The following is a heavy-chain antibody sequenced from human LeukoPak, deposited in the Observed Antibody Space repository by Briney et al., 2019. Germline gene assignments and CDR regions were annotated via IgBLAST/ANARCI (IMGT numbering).Heavy chain of an antibody. D-gene: IGHD3-22*01. CDR3: AGASYDSSGVH. CDR2: IYYSGST. V-gene: IGHV4-59*01. Sequence: SETLSLTCTVSGGSISSYYWSWIRQPPGKGLEWIGYIYYSGSTNYNPSLKSRVTISVDTSKNQFSLKLSSVTAADMAVYYCAGASYDSSGVHWGQGTLVTVSS. J-gene: IGHJ4*02. CDR1: GGSISSYY.